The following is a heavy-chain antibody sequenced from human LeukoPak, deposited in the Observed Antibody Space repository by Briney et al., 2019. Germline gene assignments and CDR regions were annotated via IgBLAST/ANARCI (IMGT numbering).Heavy chain of an antibody. CDR1: GYSFTTYW. CDR2: IYPGDSDT. V-gene: IGHV5-51*01. J-gene: IGHJ4*02. CDR3: ARIKDSTTVTTSYYFDY. Sequence: GESLKISCKGFGYSFTTYWIGWVRQMPGKGLEWMGIIYPGDSDTRYSPSFQGQVTISADKSISTAYLQWSSLRASDTAIYYCARIKDSTTVTTSYYFDYWGQGTLVTVSS. D-gene: IGHD4-17*01.